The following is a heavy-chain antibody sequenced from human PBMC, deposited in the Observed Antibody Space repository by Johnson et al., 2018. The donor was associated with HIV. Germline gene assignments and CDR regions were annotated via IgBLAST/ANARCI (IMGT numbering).Heavy chain of an antibody. D-gene: IGHD2-8*01. V-gene: IGHV3-30-3*01. CDR2: ISYDGSNK. Sequence: QVQLVESGGGVVQPGRSLRLSCAASGFTFSSYAMHWVRQAPGKGLEWVAVISYDGSNKYYAESVKGRFTISRDNSKNTLYLQMNSLRAEDTAVYYCASVGYCTNGVCLHDAFDIWGQGTMVTVSS. J-gene: IGHJ3*02. CDR1: GFTFSSYA. CDR3: ASVGYCTNGVCLHDAFDI.